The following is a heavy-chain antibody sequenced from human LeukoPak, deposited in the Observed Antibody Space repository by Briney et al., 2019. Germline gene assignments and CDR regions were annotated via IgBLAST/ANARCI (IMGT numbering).Heavy chain of an antibody. D-gene: IGHD2-2*01. CDR2: IIPILGIA. Sequence: SVKVSFKASGGTFSSYAISWVRQAPGQGLEWMGRIIPILGIANYAQKFQGRVTITRDTSASTAYMELSGLRSEDTAVYYCARGYCSSTSCPPFDYWGQGTLVTVSS. J-gene: IGHJ4*02. CDR1: GGTFSSYA. V-gene: IGHV1-69*04. CDR3: ARGYCSSTSCPPFDY.